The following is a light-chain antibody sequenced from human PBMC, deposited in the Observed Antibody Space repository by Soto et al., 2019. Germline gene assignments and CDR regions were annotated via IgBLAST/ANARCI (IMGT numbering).Light chain of an antibody. CDR3: QQYGGSHRIT. CDR2: GAY. J-gene: IGKJ5*01. V-gene: IGKV3-20*01. Sequence: EIVLTQSPGTLCLSPGERATLSCRASERLSSVYLAWYQQRPGQPPRLLIYGAYNRATGIPDRFSGSGSGKDFTLIINRLEPEDVAIYYCQQYGGSHRITFGQGTRLEIK. CDR1: ERLSSVY.